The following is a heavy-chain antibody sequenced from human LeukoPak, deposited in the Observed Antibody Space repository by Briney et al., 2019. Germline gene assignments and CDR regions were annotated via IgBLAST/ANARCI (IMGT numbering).Heavy chain of an antibody. CDR3: ASDPTYWELPTTYYFDY. CDR2: ISYDGSNK. D-gene: IGHD1-26*01. Sequence: GRSLRLSCAASGFTFSSYAMHWVRQAPGKGLEWVAVISYDGSNKYYADSVKGRFTISRDNSKNTLYLQMNSLRAEDTAVYYCASDPTYWELPTTYYFDYWGQGTLVTVSS. V-gene: IGHV3-30*01. CDR1: GFTFSSYA. J-gene: IGHJ4*02.